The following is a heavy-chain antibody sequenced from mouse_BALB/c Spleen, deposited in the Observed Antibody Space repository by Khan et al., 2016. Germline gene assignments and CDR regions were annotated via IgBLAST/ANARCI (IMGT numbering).Heavy chain of an antibody. CDR3: TRSPTATRYFDV. CDR1: GYSITSDYA. J-gene: IGHJ1*01. V-gene: IGHV3-2*02. Sequence: EVQLQESGPGLVKPSQSLSLTCTVTGYSITSDYAWNWIRQFPGNKLEWMGYIRYSGSTTYNPSLKSRISITRDTSKNQFFLQLYSVTTEDTATYYGTRSPTATRYFDVWGAGTTCTVSS. D-gene: IGHD1-2*01. CDR2: IRYSGST.